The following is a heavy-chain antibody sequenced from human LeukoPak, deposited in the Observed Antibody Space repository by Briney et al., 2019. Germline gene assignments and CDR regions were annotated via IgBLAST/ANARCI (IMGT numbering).Heavy chain of an antibody. J-gene: IGHJ5*02. D-gene: IGHD3-22*01. V-gene: IGHV1-3*01. CDR2: INAGNGNT. Sequence: ASVKVSCEASGYTFTSYAMHWVRQAPGQRLEWMGWINAGNGNTKYSQKFRGRVTITRDTSASTAYMELSSLRSEDTAVYYCARDKESAGYYSGWFDPWGQGTLVTVFS. CDR3: ARDKESAGYYSGWFDP. CDR1: GYTFTSYA.